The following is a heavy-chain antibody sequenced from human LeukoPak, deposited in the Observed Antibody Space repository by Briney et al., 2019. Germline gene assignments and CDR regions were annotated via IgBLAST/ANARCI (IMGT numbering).Heavy chain of an antibody. D-gene: IGHD2-2*01. Sequence: GGSLRLSCTASGFTFSSYAMHWVRQAPGKGLEWVAVISYDGSNKYYADSVKGRFTISRDNSKNTLYLQMNSLRAEDTAVYYCAKDLVVLLDYWGQGTLVTVSS. J-gene: IGHJ4*02. V-gene: IGHV3-30-3*01. CDR2: ISYDGSNK. CDR3: AKDLVVLLDY. CDR1: GFTFSSYA.